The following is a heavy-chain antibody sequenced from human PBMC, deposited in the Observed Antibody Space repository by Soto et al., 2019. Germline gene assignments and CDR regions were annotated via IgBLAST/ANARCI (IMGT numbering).Heavy chain of an antibody. D-gene: IGHD3-22*01. CDR1: GFTFSDHY. J-gene: IGHJ3*02. CDR2: TRNRDNGYTT. Sequence: AGGSLRLSCAASGFTFSDHYMDWVRQAPGKGLEWVGRTRNRDNGYTTEYAASVKGRFTISRDASKNSLYLQMNSLQTEDTAVYYCSINYYDTSGYSIDIWGQGTMVTVSS. CDR3: SINYYDTSGYSIDI. V-gene: IGHV3-72*01.